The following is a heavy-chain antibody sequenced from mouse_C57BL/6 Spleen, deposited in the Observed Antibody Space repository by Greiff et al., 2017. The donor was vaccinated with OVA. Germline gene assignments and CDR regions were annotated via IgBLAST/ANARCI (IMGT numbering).Heavy chain of an antibody. Sequence: EVKLQESGGGLVKPGGSLKLSCAASGFTFSSYAMSWVRQTPEKRLEWVATISDGGSYTYYPDNVKGRFTISRDNAKNNLYLQMSHLKSEDTAMYYCARDDGYYRMFAYWGQGTLVTVSA. J-gene: IGHJ3*01. CDR2: ISDGGSYT. D-gene: IGHD2-3*01. V-gene: IGHV5-4*01. CDR3: ARDDGYYRMFAY. CDR1: GFTFSSYA.